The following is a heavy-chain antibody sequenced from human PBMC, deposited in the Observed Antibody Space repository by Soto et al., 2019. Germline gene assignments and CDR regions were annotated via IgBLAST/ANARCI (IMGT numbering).Heavy chain of an antibody. CDR1: GGTFSSYA. Sequence: SVKVSCKASGGTFSSYAISWVRQAPGQGLEWMGGIIPIFGTANYAQKFQGRVTITADESTSTAYMELSSLRSEDTAVYYCARAPTKHIVVVTPYYYYYIMDVWGQGTTVTVSS. V-gene: IGHV1-69*13. D-gene: IGHD2-21*02. CDR3: ARAPTKHIVVVTPYYYYYIMDV. J-gene: IGHJ6*02. CDR2: IIPIFGTA.